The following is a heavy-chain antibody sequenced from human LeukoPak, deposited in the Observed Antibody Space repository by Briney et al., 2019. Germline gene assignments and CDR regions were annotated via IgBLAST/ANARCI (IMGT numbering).Heavy chain of an antibody. V-gene: IGHV4-59*08. CDR3: ARVGMGCFDM. CDR1: GGSISSYH. CDR2: IHYSGST. D-gene: IGHD1-26*01. Sequence: PSETLSLTCTVSGGSISSYHWIWIRQPPGKGLEWIGYIHYSGSTNYNPSLKSRVTTSVDTSKKQFSLKLSSVTAADTAVYYCARVGMGCFDMWGQGTMVTVSS. J-gene: IGHJ3*02.